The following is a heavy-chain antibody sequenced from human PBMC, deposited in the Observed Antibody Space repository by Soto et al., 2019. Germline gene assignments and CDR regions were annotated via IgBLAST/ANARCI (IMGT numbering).Heavy chain of an antibody. CDR1: GFTFSSYA. CDR3: AKGRYCSGGSCYSKSLDWFDP. J-gene: IGHJ5*02. Sequence: GGSLRLSCAASGFTFSSYAMSWVRQAPGKGLEWVSAISGSGGSTYYADSVKGRFTISRDNSKNTLYLQMNSLRAEDTAVYYCAKGRYCSGGSCYSKSLDWFDPWGQGTLVTVSS. CDR2: ISGSGGST. V-gene: IGHV3-23*01. D-gene: IGHD2-15*01.